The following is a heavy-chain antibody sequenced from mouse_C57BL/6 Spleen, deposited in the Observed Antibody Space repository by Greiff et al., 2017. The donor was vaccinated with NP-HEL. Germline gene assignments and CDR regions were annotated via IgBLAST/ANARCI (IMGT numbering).Heavy chain of an antibody. V-gene: IGHV3-6*01. CDR2: ISYDGSN. Sequence: EVQVVESGPGLVKPSQSLSLTCSVTGYSITSGYYWNWIRQFPGNKLEGMGYISYDGSNNYNPSLKNRISITRDTSKNQFFLKLNSVTTEDTATYYCARVWSLYYYAMDYWGQGTSVTVSS. D-gene: IGHD2-10*02. CDR3: ARVWSLYYYAMDY. J-gene: IGHJ4*01. CDR1: GYSITSGYY.